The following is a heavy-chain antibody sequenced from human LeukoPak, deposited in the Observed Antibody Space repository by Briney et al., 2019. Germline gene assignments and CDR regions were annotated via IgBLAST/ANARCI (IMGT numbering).Heavy chain of an antibody. D-gene: IGHD6-19*01. CDR1: GYIFTNYA. J-gene: IGHJ3*01. Sequence: GASVKVSCKASGYIFTNYAISWVRQAPGQGLEWMGWISAYNGNTNYAQKFQGRVTMTTDTSTSTADMELRSLRFDDTAVYYCARMHSSGWPLEPFDFWGQGTMVTVSS. CDR3: ARMHSSGWPLEPFDF. CDR2: ISAYNGNT. V-gene: IGHV1-18*01.